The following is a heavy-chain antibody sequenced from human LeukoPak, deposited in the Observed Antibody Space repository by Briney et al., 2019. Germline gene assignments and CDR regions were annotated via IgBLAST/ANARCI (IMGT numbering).Heavy chain of an antibody. J-gene: IGHJ3*02. CDR3: AKEGIDAFDI. CDR1: GFTFSSYG. Sequence: GGSLRLSCSAPGFTFSSYGMHWVRQAPGKGPEWVAFISYDGWDRYYADSVKGRFTISRDNSKNTLYLQMSSLRAEDTAVYYCAKEGIDAFDIWGRGTM. V-gene: IGHV3-30*02. CDR2: ISYDGWDR. D-gene: IGHD6-13*01.